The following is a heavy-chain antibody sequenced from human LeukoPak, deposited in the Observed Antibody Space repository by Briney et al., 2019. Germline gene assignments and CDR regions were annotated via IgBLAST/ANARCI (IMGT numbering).Heavy chain of an antibody. Sequence: GGSLRLSCAASGFAFSDYYMSWIRQAPGKGLEWVSYISSSGSTIYYADSVKGRFTISRDNAKNSLYLQMNSLRAEDTAVYYCARYGRSYYYDSSGFPVHAFDIWGQGTMVTVSS. CDR2: ISSSGSTI. D-gene: IGHD3-22*01. V-gene: IGHV3-11*01. J-gene: IGHJ3*02. CDR1: GFAFSDYY. CDR3: ARYGRSYYYDSSGFPVHAFDI.